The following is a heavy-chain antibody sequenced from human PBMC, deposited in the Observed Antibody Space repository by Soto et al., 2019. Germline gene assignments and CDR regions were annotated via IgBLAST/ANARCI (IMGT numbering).Heavy chain of an antibody. Sequence: QVQLQESGPGLLKPSETLSLTCTVPGDSFTNTNWWSWVRQSPGQGLEWIGEIYHSGATNYNPSLNSRLTMSIDKSKNEFALKLNSVTAADTAVYYCANRRLRRLRFLETHWGQGTLITVSS. J-gene: IGHJ4*02. V-gene: IGHV4-4*02. CDR1: GDSFTNTNW. D-gene: IGHD3-3*01. CDR2: IYHSGAT. CDR3: ANRRLRRLRFLETH.